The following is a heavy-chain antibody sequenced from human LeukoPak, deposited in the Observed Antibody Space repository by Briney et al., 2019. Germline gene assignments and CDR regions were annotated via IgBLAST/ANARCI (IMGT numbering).Heavy chain of an antibody. Sequence: ASVKVSCKASGYTFTSYGISWVRQAPGQGLEWVGWISAYTGNTNYAQKLQGRVTMTTDTSTSTAYMELRSLRSDDTAVYYCARDGVPAAMHYYYGMDVWGQGTTVTVSS. V-gene: IGHV1-18*01. CDR2: ISAYTGNT. CDR3: ARDGVPAAMHYYYGMDV. CDR1: GYTFTSYG. J-gene: IGHJ6*02. D-gene: IGHD2-2*01.